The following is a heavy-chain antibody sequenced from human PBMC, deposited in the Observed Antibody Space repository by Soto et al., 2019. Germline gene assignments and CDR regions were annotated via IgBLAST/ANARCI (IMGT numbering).Heavy chain of an antibody. CDR1: GGSISSYY. J-gene: IGHJ6*03. CDR3: ATDGGGSGSYYNPAYYYYMDV. Sequence: PSETLSLTCTVSGGSISSYYWIWIRQPPGKGLEWIGYIYYSGSTNYNPSLKSRVTISVDTSKNQFSLKLSSVTAADTAVYYCATDGGGSGSYYNPAYYYYMDVWGKGTTVTVSS. CDR2: IYYSGST. D-gene: IGHD3-10*01. V-gene: IGHV4-59*01.